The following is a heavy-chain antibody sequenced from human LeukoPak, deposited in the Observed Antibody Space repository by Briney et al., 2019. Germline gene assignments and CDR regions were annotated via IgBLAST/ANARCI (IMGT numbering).Heavy chain of an antibody. Sequence: PGGSLRLSCAASGLTFSSYDMYWVRHSAGEGLEWVSAINIAGDTYYAASVKGRFTISRENAKNSLSLQMNSPRAGDTAVYYCARGVPFGEKGIDVWGKGTTVSVSS. CDR1: GLTFSSYD. D-gene: IGHD3-10*01. J-gene: IGHJ6*04. V-gene: IGHV3-13*01. CDR2: INIAGDT. CDR3: ARGVPFGEKGIDV.